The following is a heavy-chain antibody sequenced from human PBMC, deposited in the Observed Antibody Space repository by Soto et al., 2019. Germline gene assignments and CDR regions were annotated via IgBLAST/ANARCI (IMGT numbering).Heavy chain of an antibody. Sequence: SGPTLVNPTQTLTLTCTFSGFSLNSNGMCVNWIRQPPGKALEWLALIDWDDDKYYSTSLKTRLTISRVTSKNQVVLTMTNMDPVDTATYYCARTSALPLGYPHGMDVWGQGTTVTVSS. CDR1: GFSLNSNGMC. CDR2: IDWDDDK. V-gene: IGHV2-70*13. D-gene: IGHD7-27*01. CDR3: ARTSALPLGYPHGMDV. J-gene: IGHJ6*02.